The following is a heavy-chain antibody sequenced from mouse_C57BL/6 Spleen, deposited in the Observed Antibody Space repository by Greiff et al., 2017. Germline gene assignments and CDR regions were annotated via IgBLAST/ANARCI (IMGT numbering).Heavy chain of an antibody. Sequence: EVKLMESEGGLVQPGSSMKLSCTASGFTFSDYYMAWVRQVPEKGLEWVANINYDGSSTYYLDSLKSRFIISRDNAKNILYLQMISLKSEDTATYYCARDGGLLSFDYWGQGTTLTVSS. CDR1: GFTFSDYY. J-gene: IGHJ2*01. V-gene: IGHV5-16*01. CDR3: ARDGGLLSFDY. D-gene: IGHD2-3*01. CDR2: INYDGSST.